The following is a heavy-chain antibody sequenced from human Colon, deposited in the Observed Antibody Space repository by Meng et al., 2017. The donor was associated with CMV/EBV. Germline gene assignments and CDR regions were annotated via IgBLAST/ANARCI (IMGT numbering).Heavy chain of an antibody. CDR2: IYDSGST. CDR1: GGSISGYY. J-gene: IGHJ6*02. V-gene: IGHV4-59*01. CDR3: AREGRRGTSLPPYFHYYGVDV. D-gene: IGHD2-15*01. Sequence: SETLSLTCTVSGGSISGYYWTWIRQPPGKGLEWIGFIYDSGSTNYNPSLKSRVTISLDSSKNQFSLKLNSVTAADTAVYYCAREGRRGTSLPPYFHYYGVDVWGQGTTVTVSS.